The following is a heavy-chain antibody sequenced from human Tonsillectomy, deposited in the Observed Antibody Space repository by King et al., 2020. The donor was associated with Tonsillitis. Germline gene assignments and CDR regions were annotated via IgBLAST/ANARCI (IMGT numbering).Heavy chain of an antibody. Sequence: VQLVESGGGLVKPGGSLRLSCAASGFTFSSYSMNWVRQAPGKGLEWVSSISSSSSYIYYADSVKGRFTISRDNAKNSLYLQMNSLRAEDTAVYYCARELYYDSSGYYVRHYGMDVWGQGTTVTVSS. D-gene: IGHD3-22*01. CDR1: GFTFSSYS. CDR3: ARELYYDSSGYYVRHYGMDV. V-gene: IGHV3-21*01. J-gene: IGHJ6*02. CDR2: ISSSSSYI.